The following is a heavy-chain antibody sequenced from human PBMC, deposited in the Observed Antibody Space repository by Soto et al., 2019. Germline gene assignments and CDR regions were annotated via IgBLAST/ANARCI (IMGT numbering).Heavy chain of an antibody. J-gene: IGHJ3*02. D-gene: IGHD4-17*01. Sequence: QVQLVESGGGVVQPGRSLRLSCAASGFTFSHYAMHWVRQAPGKGLEWVALVSHDGNNKYYADSVKGRFTISRDDSKNTLYLQINSLRAQDTAVFYCARDLGDYPSRADAFDIWGQGTVVTVSS. CDR1: GFTFSHYA. CDR3: ARDLGDYPSRADAFDI. V-gene: IGHV3-30-3*01. CDR2: VSHDGNNK.